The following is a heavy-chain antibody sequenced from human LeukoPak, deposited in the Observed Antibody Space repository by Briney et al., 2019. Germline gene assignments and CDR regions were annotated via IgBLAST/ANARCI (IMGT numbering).Heavy chain of an antibody. CDR1: GGSNTIYY. Sequence: SETLSLTCTVSGGSNTIYYWSWIRQRAGKGLEWIGRIYTSGSTNYNPSLKSRVTMSVDTSKNQFSLKLSSVTAADTAVYYCARDHHDFWSGSYGMDVWGQGTTVTVSS. CDR2: IYTSGST. J-gene: IGHJ6*02. V-gene: IGHV4-4*07. CDR3: ARDHHDFWSGSYGMDV. D-gene: IGHD3-3*01.